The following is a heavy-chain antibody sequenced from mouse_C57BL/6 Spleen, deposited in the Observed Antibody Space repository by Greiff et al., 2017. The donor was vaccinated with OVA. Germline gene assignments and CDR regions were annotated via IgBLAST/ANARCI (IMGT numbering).Heavy chain of an antibody. Sequence: EVQLQQSGPELVKPGASVKISCKASGYTFTDYYMNWVKQSHGKSLEWIGDINPNNGGTSYNQKFKGKATLTVDKPSSTAYMELRSLTSEDSAVYYCARTGIFDYWGQGTTLTVSS. CDR1: GYTFTDYY. D-gene: IGHD4-1*01. CDR3: ARTGIFDY. J-gene: IGHJ2*01. CDR2: INPNNGGT. V-gene: IGHV1-26*01.